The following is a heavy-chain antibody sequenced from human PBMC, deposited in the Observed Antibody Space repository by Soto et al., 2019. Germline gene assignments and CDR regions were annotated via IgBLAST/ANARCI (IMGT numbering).Heavy chain of an antibody. J-gene: IGHJ4*02. V-gene: IGHV1-8*01. D-gene: IGHD2-15*01. CDR1: GYTFTNSD. Sequence: SVQVSCKASGYTFTNSDINWVRQAPGQGLEWMGWMNPDSGHAAYAQKFQGRVTLTTSTSTSTVYMEMRSLGPEDTAVYDCARRPHCSGGICYYGLDNWGQGTLVTV. CDR3: ARRPHCSGGICYYGLDN. CDR2: MNPDSGHA.